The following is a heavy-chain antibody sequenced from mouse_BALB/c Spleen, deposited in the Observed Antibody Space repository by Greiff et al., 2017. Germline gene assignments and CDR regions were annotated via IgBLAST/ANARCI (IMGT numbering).Heavy chain of an antibody. D-gene: IGHD1-1*01. J-gene: IGHJ1*01. V-gene: IGHV5-17*02. CDR1: GFTFSSFG. CDR2: ISSGSSTI. CDR3: ARSLYDGSSPRGYFDV. Sequence: EVKLMESGGGLVQPGGSRKLSCAASGFTFSSFGMHWVRQAPEKGLEWVAYISSGSSTIYYADTVKGRFTISRDNPKNTLFLQMTSLRSEDTAMYYCARSLYDGSSPRGYFDVWGAGTTVTVSS.